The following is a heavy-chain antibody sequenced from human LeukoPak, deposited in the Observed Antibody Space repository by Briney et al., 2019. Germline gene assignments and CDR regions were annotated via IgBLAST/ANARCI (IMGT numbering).Heavy chain of an antibody. V-gene: IGHV3-23*01. Sequence: GGSLRLSCAASGYTFSNFALSWVRQAPGKGLEWVSGISGSGGTTYYVDSVKGRFTISRDNSKNTLYLQMNSLAAEDTAVYYCAKDKRSGDGKWCFDLWGRGTLVTVSS. J-gene: IGHJ2*01. CDR1: GYTFSNFA. CDR2: ISGSGGTT. D-gene: IGHD1-26*01. CDR3: AKDKRSGDGKWCFDL.